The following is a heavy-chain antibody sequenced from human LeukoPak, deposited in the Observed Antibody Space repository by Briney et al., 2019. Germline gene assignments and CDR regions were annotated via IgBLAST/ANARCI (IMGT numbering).Heavy chain of an antibody. Sequence: GGSLRLSCAASGFTFSSYVMSWVRQAPGKGLEWVSAISGSGGSTYYADSVKGRFTISRDNSKNTLYLQMNSLRAEDTAVYYCAKLRYYDFWSGSDYWGQGTLVTVSP. J-gene: IGHJ4*02. CDR1: GFTFSSYV. CDR3: AKLRYYDFWSGSDY. CDR2: ISGSGGST. D-gene: IGHD3-3*01. V-gene: IGHV3-23*01.